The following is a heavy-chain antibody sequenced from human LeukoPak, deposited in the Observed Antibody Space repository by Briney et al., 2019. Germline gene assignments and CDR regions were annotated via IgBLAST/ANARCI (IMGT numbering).Heavy chain of an antibody. D-gene: IGHD2-2*01. V-gene: IGHV1-2*02. J-gene: IGHJ4*02. CDR2: INPIGGTT. CDR1: GYTFTSYY. Sequence: GASVKVSCKASGYTFTSYYIHWVRQAPGQGLEWMGIINPIGGTTNYAQKFQGRVTMTRDTSISTAYMELSRLRSDDTAVYYCARMGYECSSTSCYRRIDYWGQGTLVTVSS. CDR3: ARMGYECSSTSCYRRIDY.